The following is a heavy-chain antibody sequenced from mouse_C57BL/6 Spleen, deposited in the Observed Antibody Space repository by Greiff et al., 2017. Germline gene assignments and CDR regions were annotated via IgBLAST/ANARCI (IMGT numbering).Heavy chain of an antibody. CDR2: IYPGDGDT. CDR1: GYAFSSYW. J-gene: IGHJ2*01. V-gene: IGHV1-80*01. D-gene: IGHD1-1*01. Sequence: QVQLQQSGAELVKPGASVKISCKASGYAFSSYWMNWVKQRPGKGLEWIGQIYPGDGDTNYNGKFKGKATLTADKSSSTAYMTLSGLTSVGSAVYVVASRVYYYGISSHYFDYWGQGTTLTVSS. CDR3: ASRVYYYGISSHYFDY.